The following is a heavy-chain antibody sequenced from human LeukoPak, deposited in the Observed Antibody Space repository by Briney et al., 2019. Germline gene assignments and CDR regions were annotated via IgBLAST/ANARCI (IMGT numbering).Heavy chain of an antibody. Sequence: GGSLRRSCAASGFSFSTYGMHWVRQAPGKGLEWVAVLSYDGSNEYYTDSVKGRFTISRDNSKNTLYLQMNSLRAEDTAVYYCAKAESLYYYYGMDVWGQGTTVTVSS. CDR1: GFSFSTYG. V-gene: IGHV3-30*18. CDR3: AKAESLYYYYGMDV. J-gene: IGHJ6*02. CDR2: LSYDGSNE.